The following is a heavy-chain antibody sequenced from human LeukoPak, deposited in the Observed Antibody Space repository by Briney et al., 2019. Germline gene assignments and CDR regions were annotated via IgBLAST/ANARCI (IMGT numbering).Heavy chain of an antibody. CDR3: ARAGREWEFGRREAFEI. CDR1: GYTFTGYC. V-gene: IGHV1-2*02. CDR2: INPNSGGT. Sequence: ASVKVSCKASGYTFTGYCIYWMRQAPGQGLEWMGWINPNSGGTNYAQKFQGRVTMTRDTSISTAYMELSRLRSDDTAVYYCARAGREWEFGRREAFEIWGQGTMVTVSS. J-gene: IGHJ3*02. D-gene: IGHD1-26*01.